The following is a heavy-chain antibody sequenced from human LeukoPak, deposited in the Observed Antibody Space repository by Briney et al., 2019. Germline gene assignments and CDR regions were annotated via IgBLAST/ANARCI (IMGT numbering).Heavy chain of an antibody. CDR1: GYTFTGYY. CDR3: ARTTVTTWNAFDI. J-gene: IGHJ3*02. V-gene: IGHV1-2*02. CDR2: INPNSGGT. D-gene: IGHD4-17*01. Sequence: ASVKVSCKASGYTFTGYYMHWVRQAPGQGLEWMGWINPNSGGTNYAQKFQGRVTMTRDTSISTAYMELSRLRSDDTAVYYCARTTVTTWNAFDIWGQGTMVTVSS.